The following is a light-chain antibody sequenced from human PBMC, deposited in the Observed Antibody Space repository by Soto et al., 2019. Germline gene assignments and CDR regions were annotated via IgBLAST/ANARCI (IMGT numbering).Light chain of an antibody. J-gene: IGLJ2*01. CDR3: SSYSNTNTPVV. Sequence: QSALTQPASVSGSPGQSITISCTGTSSDVGGYIYVSWYQQHPGKAPKLMIYDVSNRPSGVSNRFSGSKSGDTASLTISGLQADDEGDYYCSSYSNTNTPVVFGGGTKVTVL. CDR1: SSDVGGYIY. CDR2: DVS. V-gene: IGLV2-14*01.